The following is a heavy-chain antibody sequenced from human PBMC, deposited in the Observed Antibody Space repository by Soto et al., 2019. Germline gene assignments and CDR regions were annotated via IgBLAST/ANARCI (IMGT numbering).Heavy chain of an antibody. J-gene: IGHJ6*03. CDR1: GDSVSSNSAA. CDR2: TYYRSKWYN. D-gene: IGHD3-10*01. CDR3: ARGLLWFGELTYYYMDV. V-gene: IGHV6-1*01. Sequence: SQTLSLTCVISGDSVSSNSAAWNWIRQSPSRGLEWLGRTYYRSKWYNDYAVSVKSRITINPDTSKNQFSLQLNSVTPEDTAVYYCARGLLWFGELTYYYMDVWGKGTTVTVSS.